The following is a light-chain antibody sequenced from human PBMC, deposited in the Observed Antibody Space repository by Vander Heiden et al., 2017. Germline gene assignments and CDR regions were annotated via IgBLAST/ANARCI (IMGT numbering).Light chain of an antibody. J-gene: IGLJ3*02. CDR2: ANN. Sequence: QSVLTQPPSVSGAPGQRVTISCTGTFSNIGAGYEVPWYQQLPGTAPKLLISANNNRPSGVPDRFSGSKSGPSASLAITGLQAEDEADYYCQSYDSTLSGSMVFGGGTKLTVL. V-gene: IGLV1-40*01. CDR1: FSNIGAGYE. CDR3: QSYDSTLSGSMV.